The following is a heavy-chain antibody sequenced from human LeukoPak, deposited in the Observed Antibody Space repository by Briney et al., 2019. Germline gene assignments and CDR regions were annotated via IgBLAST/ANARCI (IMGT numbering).Heavy chain of an antibody. CDR1: GGFISSYQ. CDR3: ARRGAARRYDGLDV. V-gene: IGHV4-59*08. J-gene: IGHJ6*02. D-gene: IGHD6-6*01. Sequence: PSETLSLTCTVSGGFISSYQWIWIRQPPGKGLEWIGSIYYSGSTDYNPSLRSRVTISVDTSKNQFSLNLSSVTAADTAVYYCARRGAARRYDGLDVWGQGTTVTVSS. CDR2: IYYSGST.